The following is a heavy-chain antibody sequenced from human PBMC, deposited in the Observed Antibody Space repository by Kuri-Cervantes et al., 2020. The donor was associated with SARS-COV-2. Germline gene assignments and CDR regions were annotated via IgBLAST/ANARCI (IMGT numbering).Heavy chain of an antibody. D-gene: IGHD5-24*01. CDR3: AREGGEMATLTYYYYGMDV. V-gene: IGHV3-21*01. Sequence: GESLKISCAASGFTFSNAWMSWVRQAPGKGLEWVSSISSSSSYIYYADSVKGRFTISRDNAKNSLYLQMNSLRAEDTAVYYCAREGGEMATLTYYYYGMDVWGQGTTVTVSS. J-gene: IGHJ6*02. CDR2: ISSSSSYI. CDR1: GFTFSNAW.